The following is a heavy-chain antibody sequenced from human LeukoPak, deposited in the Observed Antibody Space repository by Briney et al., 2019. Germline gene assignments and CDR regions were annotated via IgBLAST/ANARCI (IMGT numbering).Heavy chain of an antibody. CDR3: ARVMRTTAWFDP. CDR1: GGSISSYY. CDR2: INHSGST. V-gene: IGHV4-34*01. Sequence: PSETLSLTCTVSGGSISSYYWSWIRQPPGKGLEWIGEINHSGSTNYNPSPKSRVTISVDTSKNQFSLKLSSVTAADTAVYYCARVMRTTAWFDPWGQGTLVTVSS. J-gene: IGHJ5*02. D-gene: IGHD4-17*01.